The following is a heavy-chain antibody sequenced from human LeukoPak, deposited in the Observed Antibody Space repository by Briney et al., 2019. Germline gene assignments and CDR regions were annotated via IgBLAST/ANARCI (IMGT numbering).Heavy chain of an antibody. Sequence: GGSLRLSCAASGFTFSRYGMRSVRQAPGKGLEWVSAISGSGGSTYYADSVKGRFTISRDNSKNTLYLQMNSLRAEDTAVYYCAKDSRQRGFDYWGQGTLVTVSS. V-gene: IGHV3-23*01. CDR3: AKDSRQRGFDY. J-gene: IGHJ4*02. CDR2: ISGSGGST. CDR1: GFTFSRYG.